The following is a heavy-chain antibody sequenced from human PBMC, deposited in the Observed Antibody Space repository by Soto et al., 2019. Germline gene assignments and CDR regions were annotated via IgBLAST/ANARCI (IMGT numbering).Heavy chain of an antibody. CDR2: ISYDGSNK. CDR3: ARDSGAVAGNRIGYFDY. CDR1: GFTFSSYA. V-gene: IGHV3-30-3*01. J-gene: IGHJ4*02. Sequence: PGGSLRLSCAASGFTFSSYAMHWVRQAPGKGLEWVAVISYDGSNKYYADSVKGRFTISRDNSKNTLYLQMNSLRAEDTAVYYCARDSGAVAGNRIGYFDYWGQGTLVTVSS. D-gene: IGHD6-19*01.